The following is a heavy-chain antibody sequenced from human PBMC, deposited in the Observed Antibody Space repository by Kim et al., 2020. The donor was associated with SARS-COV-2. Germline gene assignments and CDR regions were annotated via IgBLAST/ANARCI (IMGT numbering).Heavy chain of an antibody. CDR3: AKGRAYSGYHFDY. V-gene: IGHV3-23*01. Sequence: GGSLRLSCGASTSTFNTYAMSWVRQAPGKGLQWVSGISGSGDRTYYADSVKGRFTISRDNSKNTLFLQMNSLRAEDTAVYFCAKGRAYSGYHFDYWGQGTLVTVSS. CDR2: ISGSGDRT. CDR1: TSTFNTYA. J-gene: IGHJ4*02. D-gene: IGHD5-12*01.